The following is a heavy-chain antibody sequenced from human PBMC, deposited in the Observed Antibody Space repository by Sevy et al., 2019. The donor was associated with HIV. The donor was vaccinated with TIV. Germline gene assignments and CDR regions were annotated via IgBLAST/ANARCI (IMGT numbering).Heavy chain of an antibody. Sequence: SETLSLTCTVSGGSNSAYYWSWIRQPPGKPLEYIGYIYYTGSTNYNPSLKSRVTISVDTSKNQFSLKLNSVTAADTAVYFCARSPPVRSGDDSLNWFDPCGQGTLVTASS. CDR2: IYYTGST. CDR1: GGSNSAYY. J-gene: IGHJ5*02. V-gene: IGHV4-59*01. D-gene: IGHD5-12*01. CDR3: ARSPPVRSGDDSLNWFDP.